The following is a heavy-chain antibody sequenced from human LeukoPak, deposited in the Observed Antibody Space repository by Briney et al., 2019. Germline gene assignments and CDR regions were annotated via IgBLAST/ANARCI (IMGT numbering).Heavy chain of an antibody. Sequence: GSLRLSCAASGFTFSSYAMSWVRQAPGKGLEWVSDISGSGGSTYYADSVKGRFTISRDNSKNTLYLQMNSLRAEDTAVYYCARIPTYYYDSSGLDYWGQGTLVTVSS. CDR2: ISGSGGST. D-gene: IGHD3-22*01. V-gene: IGHV3-23*01. CDR3: ARIPTYYYDSSGLDY. CDR1: GFTFSSYA. J-gene: IGHJ4*02.